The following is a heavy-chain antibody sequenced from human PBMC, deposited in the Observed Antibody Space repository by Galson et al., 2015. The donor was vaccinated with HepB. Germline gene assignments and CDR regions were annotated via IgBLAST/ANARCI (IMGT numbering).Heavy chain of an antibody. V-gene: IGHV3-74*03. D-gene: IGHD4-17*01. CDR3: AKGPRSLVGDSGKANWFDP. CDR2: IDRDGTTT. CDR1: GFTFSSVW. Sequence: SLRLSCAVSGFTFSSVWMHWVRQVPGKGLVWVSRIDRDGTTTTYADSVKGRFTISRDNDRNTLYLQMDSLRAEDTAVYFCAKGPRSLVGDSGKANWFDPWGQGTLVIVSS. J-gene: IGHJ5*02.